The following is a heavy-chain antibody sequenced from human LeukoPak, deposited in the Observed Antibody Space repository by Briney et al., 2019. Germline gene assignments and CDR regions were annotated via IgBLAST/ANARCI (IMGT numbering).Heavy chain of an antibody. CDR2: ISGSGGST. Sequence: GGSLRLSCAASGFTFSDYYMSWIRQAPGKGLEWVSAISGSGGSTYYADSVKGRFTISRDNSKNTLYLQMNSLRAEDTAVYYCAKDSPLYGGNSGYWGQGTLVTVSS. V-gene: IGHV3-23*01. CDR3: AKDSPLYGGNSGY. CDR1: GFTFSDYY. J-gene: IGHJ4*02. D-gene: IGHD4-23*01.